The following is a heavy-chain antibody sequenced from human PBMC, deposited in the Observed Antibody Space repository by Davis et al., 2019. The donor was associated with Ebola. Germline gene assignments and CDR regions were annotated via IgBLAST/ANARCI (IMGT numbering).Heavy chain of an antibody. D-gene: IGHD3-16*01. Sequence: SLKISCAASGFTFDDYAMHWVRQAPGKGLEWVSGISWNSGSIGYADSVKGRFTISRDNAKNSLYLQMNSLRAEDKDVYYCAGDRPLDFFFGDYYGMDVWGQGTTVTVSS. J-gene: IGHJ6*02. CDR1: GFTFDDYA. CDR2: ISWNSGSI. CDR3: AGDRPLDFFFGDYYGMDV. V-gene: IGHV3-9*01.